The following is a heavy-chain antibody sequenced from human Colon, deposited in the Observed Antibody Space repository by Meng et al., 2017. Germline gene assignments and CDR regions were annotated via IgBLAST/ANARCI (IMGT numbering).Heavy chain of an antibody. CDR2: INHSGST. Sequence: VPLQQWGSGLLKPSETLSLTCAVYGGSFSGYYWSWIRQPPGKGLEWIGEINHSGSTNYNPSLKSRVTISVDTSKNQFSLKLSSVTAADTAVYYCARGLFDYWGQGTLVTVSS. CDR1: GGSFSGYY. V-gene: IGHV4-34*01. J-gene: IGHJ4*02. CDR3: ARGLFDY.